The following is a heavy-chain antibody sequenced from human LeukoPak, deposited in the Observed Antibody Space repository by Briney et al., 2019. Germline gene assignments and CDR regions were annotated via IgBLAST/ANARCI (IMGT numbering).Heavy chain of an antibody. CDR1: GFTFSGSA. V-gene: IGHV3-73*01. Sequence: PGGSLRLSCAASGFTFSGSAMHWVRQASGKGLEWVGRIRSKANSYATAYAASVKGRFTISRDDSKNTAYLQMNSLKTEDTAVYYCMAEDAFDIWGQGTMVTVSS. J-gene: IGHJ3*02. CDR3: MAEDAFDI. CDR2: IRSKANSYAT.